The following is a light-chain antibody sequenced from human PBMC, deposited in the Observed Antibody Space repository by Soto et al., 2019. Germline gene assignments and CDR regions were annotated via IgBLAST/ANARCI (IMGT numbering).Light chain of an antibody. CDR3: QQYCSSPPFT. V-gene: IGKV3-20*01. CDR1: QSVSSTY. CDR2: GAS. J-gene: IGKJ2*01. Sequence: EIELTQSPGTLSLSPGERATLSCRASQSVSSTYLGWYQQKPGQATRLLIYGASSRATGIPDRFSGSGSGTEVTLTISRLEPEDYAVYYCQQYCSSPPFTFGPGTKLEIK.